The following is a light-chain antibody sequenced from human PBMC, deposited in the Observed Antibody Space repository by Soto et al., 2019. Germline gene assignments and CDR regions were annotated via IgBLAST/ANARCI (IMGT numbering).Light chain of an antibody. CDR2: EVI. CDR3: QSFDSTLSGSKV. V-gene: IGLV2-8*01. CDR1: SSDVGGYNL. Sequence: QSALTQPPSASGSPGQSVTISCAGTSSDVGGYNLVSWYQQHPGKAPKLMIYEVIKRPSGVPARFSGSKSGTSASLAISDLQAEDEAAYFCQSFDSTLSGSKVFGGGTKLTVL. J-gene: IGLJ3*02.